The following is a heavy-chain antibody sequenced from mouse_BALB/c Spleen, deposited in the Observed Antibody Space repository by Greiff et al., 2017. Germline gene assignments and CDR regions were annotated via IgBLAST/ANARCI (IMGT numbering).Heavy chain of an antibody. CDR1: GFSLTSYG. CDR2: IWAGGST. J-gene: IGHJ3*01. CDR3: ARDIGYYWFAY. V-gene: IGHV2-9*02. Sequence: VKLQQSGPGLVAPSQSLSITCTVSGFSLTSYGVHWVRQPPGKGLEWLGVIWAGGSTNYNSALMSRLSISKDNSKSQVFLKMNSLQTDDTAMYYCARDIGYYWFAYWGQGTLVTVSA. D-gene: IGHD2-3*01.